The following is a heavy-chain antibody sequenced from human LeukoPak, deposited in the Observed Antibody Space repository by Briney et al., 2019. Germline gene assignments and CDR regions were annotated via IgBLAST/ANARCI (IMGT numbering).Heavy chain of an antibody. CDR1: GGSISSYY. J-gene: IGHJ4*02. Sequence: SETLSLTCTVSGGSISSYYWSWIRQPPGKGLEWIGYIYYGGSTNYNPSLKSRVTISVDTSKNQFSLKLSSVTAADTAVYYCAREAYSSGWDFLDYWGQGTLVTVSS. CDR3: AREAYSSGWDFLDY. CDR2: IYYGGST. D-gene: IGHD6-19*01. V-gene: IGHV4-59*01.